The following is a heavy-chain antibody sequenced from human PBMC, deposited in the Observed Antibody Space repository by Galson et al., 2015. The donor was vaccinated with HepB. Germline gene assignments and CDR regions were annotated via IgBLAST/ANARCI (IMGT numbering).Heavy chain of an antibody. J-gene: IGHJ6*02. CDR3: ARDLAPDNPAYGSGSHIAFRVRPMYGMDV. CDR1: GYTFTSYG. V-gene: IGHV1-18*01. CDR2: ISAYNGNT. Sequence: SVKVSRKASGYTFTSYGISWVRQAPGQGLEWMGWISAYNGNTNYAQKLQGRVTMTTDTSTSTAYMELRSLRSDDTAVYYCARDLAPDNPAYGSGSHIAFRVRPMYGMDVWGQGTTVTVSS. D-gene: IGHD3-10*01.